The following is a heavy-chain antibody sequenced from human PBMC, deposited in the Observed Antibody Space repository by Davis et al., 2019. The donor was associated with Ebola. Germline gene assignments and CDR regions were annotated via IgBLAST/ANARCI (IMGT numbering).Heavy chain of an antibody. D-gene: IGHD2-15*01. CDR3: ARGELGYCSGGSCYWFDP. Sequence: MPSETLSLTCTVSGGSISSYYWSWIRQPPGKGLEWIGYIYYNGSTNYNPSLKSRVTISVDTSKNQFSLKLSSVTAADTAVYYCARGELGYCSGGSCYWFDPWGQGTLVTVSS. CDR1: GGSISSYY. V-gene: IGHV4-59*01. CDR2: IYYNGST. J-gene: IGHJ5*02.